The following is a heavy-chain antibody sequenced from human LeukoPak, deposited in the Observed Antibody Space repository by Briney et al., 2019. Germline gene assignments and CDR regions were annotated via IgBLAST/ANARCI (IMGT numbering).Heavy chain of an antibody. Sequence: ETLSLTCTVSGGSISSSSSYWGWVRQAPGKGLEWVSSISSSSSYIYYADSVKGRFTISRDNAKNSLYLQMNSLRAEDTAVYYCARGPSGYHNTGGQGTLVPVSS. CDR2: ISSSSSYI. J-gene: IGHJ4*02. D-gene: IGHD5-12*01. CDR1: GGSISSSSSY. V-gene: IGHV3-21*01. CDR3: ARGPSGYHNT.